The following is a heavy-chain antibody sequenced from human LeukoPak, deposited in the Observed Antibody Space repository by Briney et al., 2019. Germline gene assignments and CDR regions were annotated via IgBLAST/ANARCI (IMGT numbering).Heavy chain of an antibody. CDR2: INYSGST. CDR1: GGPISSSRYF. V-gene: IGHV4-39*01. CDR3: ARLSPYLGSGSSAFPDDF. Sequence: SETLSLTCTVSGGPISSSRYFGGWIRQPPGKGLEWIGSINYSGSTYYNPSLKSRVTISVDTSKNQFSLKLSSVTAADTAVFYCARLSPYLGSGSSAFPDDFWGQGTLVTVSS. D-gene: IGHD3-10*01. J-gene: IGHJ4*02.